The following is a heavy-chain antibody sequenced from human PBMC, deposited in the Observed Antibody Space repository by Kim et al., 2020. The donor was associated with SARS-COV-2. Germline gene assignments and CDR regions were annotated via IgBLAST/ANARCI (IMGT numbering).Heavy chain of an antibody. V-gene: IGHV1-69*13. Sequence: SVKVSCKASGGTFSSYAISWVRQAPGQGLEWMGGIIPIFGTANYAQKFQGRVTITADESTSTAYMELSSLRSEDTAVYYCARAPGIAAAGTYLLGDWGQGTLVTVSS. CDR2: IIPIFGTA. D-gene: IGHD6-13*01. CDR3: ARAPGIAAAGTYLLGD. CDR1: GGTFSSYA. J-gene: IGHJ4*02.